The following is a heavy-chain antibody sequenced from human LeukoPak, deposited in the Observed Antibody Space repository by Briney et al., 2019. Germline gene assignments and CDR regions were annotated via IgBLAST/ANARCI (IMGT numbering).Heavy chain of an antibody. CDR3: AKGGRYSYGTFDP. J-gene: IGHJ5*02. CDR1: GDSINSYY. Sequence: SETLSLTCTVSGDSINSYYWSWIRQPPGKGLEWIGYIYYGGSSNYNPSLKSRVTMSVDTSKNQFSLRLSSVTAADAAVYYCAKGGRYSYGTFDPWGQGTLVTVSS. V-gene: IGHV4-59*01. CDR2: IYYGGSS. D-gene: IGHD5-18*01.